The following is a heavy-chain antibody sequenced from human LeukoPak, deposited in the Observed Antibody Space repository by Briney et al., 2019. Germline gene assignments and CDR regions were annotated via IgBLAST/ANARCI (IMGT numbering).Heavy chain of an antibody. Sequence: KASETLSLTCTVSGGSISSNSYYWGWIRQPPGKGLEWIGSIYYSGSTYYNPSLKSRVTISVDTSKNQFSLKLSSVTAADTAVYYCARHMGDNSGYYETNFDYWGQGTLVTVSS. D-gene: IGHD3-22*01. CDR1: GGSISSNSYY. CDR3: ARHMGDNSGYYETNFDY. J-gene: IGHJ4*02. V-gene: IGHV4-39*01. CDR2: IYYSGST.